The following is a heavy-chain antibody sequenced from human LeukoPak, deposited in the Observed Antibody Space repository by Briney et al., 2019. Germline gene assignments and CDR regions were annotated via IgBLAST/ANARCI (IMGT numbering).Heavy chain of an antibody. J-gene: IGHJ3*02. CDR1: GGTFSSYA. D-gene: IGHD2-21*01. V-gene: IGHV1-69*01. Sequence: GASVKVSCKASGGTFSSYAISWVRQAPGQGLEWMGGIIPIFGTANYAQKFQGRVTITADESTSTAYMELSSLRSEDTAVYYCARVYAGDIVVVIAIHQGAFDIWGQGTVVTVSS. CDR3: ARVYAGDIVVVIAIHQGAFDI. CDR2: IIPIFGTA.